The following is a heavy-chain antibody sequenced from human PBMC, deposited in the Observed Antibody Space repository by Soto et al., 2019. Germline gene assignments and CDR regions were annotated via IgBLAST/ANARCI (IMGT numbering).Heavy chain of an antibody. V-gene: IGHV3-73*01. D-gene: IGHD1-26*01. J-gene: IGHJ6*02. Sequence: GGSLRLSCAASGFTFSGSAMHWVRQASGKGLEWVGRIRSKANSYATAYAASVKGRFTISRDDSKNTAYLQMNSLKTEDTAVYYCTRRPWAYSGSYYVNYGMDVWGQGTTVTVSS. CDR3: TRRPWAYSGSYYVNYGMDV. CDR2: IRSKANSYAT. CDR1: GFTFSGSA.